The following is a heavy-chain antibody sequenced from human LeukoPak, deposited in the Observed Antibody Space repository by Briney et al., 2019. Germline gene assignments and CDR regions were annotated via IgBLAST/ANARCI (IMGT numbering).Heavy chain of an antibody. J-gene: IGHJ4*02. CDR3: AKPPEVGATVAYFDY. CDR2: ISFDGSNQ. V-gene: IGHV3-30*18. Sequence: GGSLRLSCAASGFTFNSYGMHWVRQAPGKGLEWVALISFDGSNQYYADSVKGRFTISRDNSKNTLFLQMNSLRAEDTAVYYCAKPPEVGATVAYFDYWGQGTLVTVSS. CDR1: GFTFNSYG. D-gene: IGHD1-26*01.